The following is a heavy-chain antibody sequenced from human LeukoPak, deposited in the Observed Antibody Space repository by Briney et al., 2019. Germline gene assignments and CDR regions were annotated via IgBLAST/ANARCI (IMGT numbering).Heavy chain of an antibody. J-gene: IGHJ4*02. V-gene: IGHV3-64*01. Sequence: GGSLRLSCAASGFTFSSYAMHWVRQAPGKGLEYVSAISSNGGSTYYANSVKGRFTISRDNSKNTLYLQMGGLRAEDMAVYYCARESWFGEFDYWGQGTLVTVSS. CDR1: GFTFSSYA. CDR3: ARESWFGEFDY. CDR2: ISSNGGST. D-gene: IGHD3-10*01.